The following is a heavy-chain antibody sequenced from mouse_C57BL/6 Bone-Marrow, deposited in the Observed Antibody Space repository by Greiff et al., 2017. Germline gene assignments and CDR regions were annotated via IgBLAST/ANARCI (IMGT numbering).Heavy chain of an antibody. CDR2: ISSGSSTI. CDR1: GFTFSDYG. CDR3: ARDYYYGIHWYFDV. Sequence: EVHLVESGGGLVKPGGSLKLSCAASGFTFSDYGMHWVRQAPEKGLEWVAYISSGSSTIYYADTVKGRFTISRDNAKNTLFLQMTSLRSEDTAMYYCARDYYYGIHWYFDVWGTGTTVTVSS. V-gene: IGHV5-17*01. J-gene: IGHJ1*03. D-gene: IGHD1-1*01.